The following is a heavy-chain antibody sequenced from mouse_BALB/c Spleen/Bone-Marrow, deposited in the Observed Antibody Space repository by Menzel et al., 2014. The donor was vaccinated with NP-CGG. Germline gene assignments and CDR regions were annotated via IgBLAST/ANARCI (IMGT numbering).Heavy chain of an antibody. D-gene: IGHD1-2*01. CDR3: ARKDYGYNYVMDY. CDR1: GYTFTEYT. Sequence: EVQLQESGPELVKPGASVKISCKTSGYTFTEYTMHWVKQSHGKSLEWIGGVNPNNGGTIYNQKFKGKATLTVDKSSSTAYMELRSLTSEDSAVYYCARKDYGYNYVMDYWGQGTSVTVSS. V-gene: IGHV1-18*01. J-gene: IGHJ4*01. CDR2: VNPNNGGT.